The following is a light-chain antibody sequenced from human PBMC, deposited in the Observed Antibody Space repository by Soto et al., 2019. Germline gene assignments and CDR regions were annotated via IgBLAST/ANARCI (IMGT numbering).Light chain of an antibody. Sequence: DIQMTQSPSSVSASVGDRVTITCRASQGISNYLAWYQQKPGTVPDLLIYAASTLQSGVPSRFSGSGSGTDFTLTISSLQPEDVATYYCQKYNSAPLTFGQGTRLEIK. V-gene: IGKV1-27*01. CDR1: QGISNY. CDR2: AAS. CDR3: QKYNSAPLT. J-gene: IGKJ5*01.